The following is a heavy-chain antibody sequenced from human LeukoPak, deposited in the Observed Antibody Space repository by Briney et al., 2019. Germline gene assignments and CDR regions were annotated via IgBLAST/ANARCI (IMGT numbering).Heavy chain of an antibody. J-gene: IGHJ4*02. V-gene: IGHV4-30-4*01. CDR3: ARILLDYFDSNGYPDY. CDR2: IYFNGNT. D-gene: IGHD3-22*01. Sequence: SQTLSLTCTVSGGSISSGNYYWSWIRQPPGKGLEWIGYIYFNGNTYHNPSLTSRVTMSVDTSTNQFSLKLSSVTAADTAVYYCARILLDYFDSNGYPDYWGQGTLVTVSS. CDR1: GGSISSGNYY.